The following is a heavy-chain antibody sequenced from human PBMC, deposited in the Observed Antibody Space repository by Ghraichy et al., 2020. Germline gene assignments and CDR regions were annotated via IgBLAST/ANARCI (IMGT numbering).Heavy chain of an antibody. CDR2: IYYSGST. CDR1: GGSISSYY. D-gene: IGHD3-10*01. V-gene: IGHV4-59*01. CDR3: ARDFARGFWYFDL. Sequence: SETLSLTCTVSGGSISSYYWSWIRQPPGKGLEWIGYIYYSGSTNYNPSLKSRVTISVDTSKNQFSLKLSSVTAADTAVYYCARDFARGFWYFDLWGRGTLVTVSS. J-gene: IGHJ2*01.